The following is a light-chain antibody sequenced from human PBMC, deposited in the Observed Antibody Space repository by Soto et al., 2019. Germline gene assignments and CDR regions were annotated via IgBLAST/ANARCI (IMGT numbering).Light chain of an antibody. CDR3: CSYAGSRAVV. CDR2: EGS. CDR1: SSDVGSYNL. J-gene: IGLJ2*01. V-gene: IGLV2-23*01. Sequence: QSALTQPASVSGSPGQSITISCTGTSSDVGSYNLVSWYQQHPGKAPKLMIYEGSKRPSGVSNRFSGSKSGNTASLTISGLQAGDEADYYCCSYAGSRAVVFGGGTKLTVL.